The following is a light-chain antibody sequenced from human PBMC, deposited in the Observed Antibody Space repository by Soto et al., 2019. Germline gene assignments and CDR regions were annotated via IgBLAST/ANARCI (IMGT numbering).Light chain of an antibody. J-gene: IGKJ2*01. CDR1: QSVSSN. CDR3: QQYNNWPYT. Sequence: EIVMTQSPATLSVSPGERAPLSCRASQSVSSNLAWYQQKPGQAPRLLIYDASTRATGIPARFSGSGSGTEFTLTISSLQSEDFAVYYCQQYNNWPYTFCQGTKLEIK. CDR2: DAS. V-gene: IGKV3-15*01.